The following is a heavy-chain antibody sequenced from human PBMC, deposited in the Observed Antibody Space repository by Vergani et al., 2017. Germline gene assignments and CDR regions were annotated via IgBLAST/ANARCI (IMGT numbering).Heavy chain of an antibody. J-gene: IGHJ4*02. Sequence: QVQLVQSGAEVKKPGSSVKVSCKASGGTFSSYAISWVRQAPGQGLEWMGGIIPIFGTANYAQKFQGRVTITADESTSTAYMELSSLRSEDTAVYYCARAMTRITMIVVVIEYFDDWGQGTLVTVSS. V-gene: IGHV1-69*01. CDR1: GGTFSSYA. CDR2: IIPIFGTA. D-gene: IGHD3-22*01. CDR3: ARAMTRITMIVVVIEYFDD.